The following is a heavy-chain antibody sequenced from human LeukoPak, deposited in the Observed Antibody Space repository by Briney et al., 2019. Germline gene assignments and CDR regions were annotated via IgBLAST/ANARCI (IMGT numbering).Heavy chain of an antibody. D-gene: IGHD6-13*01. CDR1: RFTFSTYT. V-gene: IGHV3-23*01. Sequence: GGSLRLSCAASRFTFSTYTMAWVRQVPGKGLEWVSAISAGGGDTYYADSVKGRFTISRDNSKNTLYLQMNSLRGEDTAIYYCAKALYSHQWPYYFDYWGQGTLVTVSS. J-gene: IGHJ4*02. CDR2: ISAGGGDT. CDR3: AKALYSHQWPYYFDY.